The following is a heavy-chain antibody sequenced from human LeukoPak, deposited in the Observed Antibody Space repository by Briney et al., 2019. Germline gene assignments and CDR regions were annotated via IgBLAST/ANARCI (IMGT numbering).Heavy chain of an antibody. V-gene: IGHV4-59*01. J-gene: IGHJ6*02. Sequence: SETLSLTCNVSPGSITGYYFTWIRQPPGKGLEWIGYIYYSGTTKYSPSLKSRLVMSLDTSKNQVSLRLTSVTAADTAVYYCAGDSGGPYYYSYGMDVWGRGTTVTVSS. D-gene: IGHD1-1*01. CDR2: IYYSGTT. CDR1: PGSITGYY. CDR3: AGDSGGPYYYSYGMDV.